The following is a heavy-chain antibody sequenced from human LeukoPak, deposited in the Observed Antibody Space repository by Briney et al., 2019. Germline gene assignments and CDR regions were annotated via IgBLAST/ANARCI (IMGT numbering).Heavy chain of an antibody. D-gene: IGHD6-19*01. Sequence: ASVKVSCKASGGTFSSYAISWVRQAPGQGLEWMGGIIPIFGTANYAQKFQGRVTITADKSTSTAYMELSSLRSEDTAVYYCASPIAVADDPFDYWGQGTLVTVSS. V-gene: IGHV1-69*06. CDR2: IIPIFGTA. CDR1: GGTFSSYA. CDR3: ASPIAVADDPFDY. J-gene: IGHJ4*02.